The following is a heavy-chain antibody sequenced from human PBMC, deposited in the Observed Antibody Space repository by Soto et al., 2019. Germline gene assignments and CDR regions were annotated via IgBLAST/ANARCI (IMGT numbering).Heavy chain of an antibody. V-gene: IGHV4-59*08. CDR3: ARFTPSDYSLDY. CDR1: GGSISSYY. J-gene: IGHJ4*02. CDR2: IHYSGST. Sequence: SETLSLTCTVSGGSISSYYWSWIRQPPGKGLEWVGYIHYSGSTNYNPSLKSRVTLSVATSKNQFSLKLSSVTAADTAVYYCARFTPSDYSLDYWGQGTLVTVSS. D-gene: IGHD4-4*01.